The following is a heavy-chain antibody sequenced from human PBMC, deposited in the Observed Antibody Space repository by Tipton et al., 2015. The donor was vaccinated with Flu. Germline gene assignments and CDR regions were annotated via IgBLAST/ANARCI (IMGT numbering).Heavy chain of an antibody. J-gene: IGHJ4*02. CDR1: GGSVSSGSYY. D-gene: IGHD3-3*01. V-gene: IGHV4-61*01. CDR2: IYYSGST. Sequence: GLVKPSETLSLTCTVSGGSVSSGSYYWSWIRQPPGKGLEWIGYIYYSGSTNYNPSLKSRVTISVDTSKNQCSLKLSSVTAADTAVYYCARGDFWSGYYVDYWGQGTLVTVSS. CDR3: ARGDFWSGYYVDY.